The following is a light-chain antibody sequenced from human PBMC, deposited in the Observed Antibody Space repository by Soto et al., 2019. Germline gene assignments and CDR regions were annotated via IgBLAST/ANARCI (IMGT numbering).Light chain of an antibody. CDR2: GAS. CDR1: QSVSNNY. V-gene: IGKV3D-20*02. CDR3: QQRSNWPPT. J-gene: IGKJ5*01. Sequence: PGESVTLSCRASQSVSNNYLTWYQQKPGQAPRLLIYGASTRATDIPVRFSGSGSGTDFTLTISSLEPEDFAVYYCQQRSNWPPTFGQGTRLEIK.